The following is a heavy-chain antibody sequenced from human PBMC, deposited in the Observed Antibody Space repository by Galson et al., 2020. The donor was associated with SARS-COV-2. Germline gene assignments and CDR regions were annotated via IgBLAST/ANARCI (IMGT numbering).Heavy chain of an antibody. CDR3: VRDYYESRGYWHDVFDI. CDR1: GYTFTDYG. J-gene: IGHJ3*02. V-gene: IGHV1-18*01. CDR2: ISTYSGNT. D-gene: IGHD3-22*01. Sequence: ASVKVSCKASGYTFTDYGVSWVRQAPGQGLEWMGWISTYSGNTNYAQQFWGRVTMTTDTSTSTVYMELRSLRSDDTSAYYCVRDYYESRGYWHDVFDIWGQGTLVTVSS.